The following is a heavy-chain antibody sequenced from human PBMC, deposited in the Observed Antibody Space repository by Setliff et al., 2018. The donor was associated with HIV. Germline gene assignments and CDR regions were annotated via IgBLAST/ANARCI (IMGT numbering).Heavy chain of an antibody. Sequence: SETLSLTCAASGYSISSGYYWGWIRQPPGKGLEWIASMSHNGKTNYNPSLKSRVTISVDTSKNHFSLKLRSVTAADTAVYYCARLGMVDDFDYWGQGTLVTVSS. D-gene: IGHD3-3*01. CDR2: MSHNGKT. CDR1: GYSISSGYY. J-gene: IGHJ4*02. CDR3: ARLGMVDDFDY. V-gene: IGHV4-38-2*01.